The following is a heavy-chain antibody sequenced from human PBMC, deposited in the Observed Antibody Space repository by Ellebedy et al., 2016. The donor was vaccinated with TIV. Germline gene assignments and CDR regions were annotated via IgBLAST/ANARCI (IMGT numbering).Heavy chain of an antibody. CDR2: INHSGST. V-gene: IGHV4-34*01. D-gene: IGHD3-10*01. CDR1: GGSFSGYY. Sequence: SETLSLXXAVYGGSFSGYYWSWIRQPPGKGLEWIGEINHSGSTNYNPSLKSRVTISVDTSKNQFSLKLSSVTAADTAVYYCALLWFGELPGFDPWGQGTLVTVSS. J-gene: IGHJ5*02. CDR3: ALLWFGELPGFDP.